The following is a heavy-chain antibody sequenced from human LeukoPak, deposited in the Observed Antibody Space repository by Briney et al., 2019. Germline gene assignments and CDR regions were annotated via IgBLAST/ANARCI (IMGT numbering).Heavy chain of an antibody. V-gene: IGHV3-9*03. CDR3: AKGTTYGGNPMTFDY. Sequence: GGSLRLSCAASGFTFDDYAMHWVRQAPGKGLEWVSGISWNSGSIGYADSVKGRFTISRDNAKNSLYLQMNSLRAEDMALYYCAKGTTYGGNPMTFDYWGQGTLVTVSS. D-gene: IGHD4-23*01. J-gene: IGHJ4*02. CDR2: ISWNSGSI. CDR1: GFTFDDYA.